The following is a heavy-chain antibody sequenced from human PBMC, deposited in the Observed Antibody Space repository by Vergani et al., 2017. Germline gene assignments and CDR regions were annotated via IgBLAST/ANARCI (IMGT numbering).Heavy chain of an antibody. Sequence: QVQLVQSGAEVKKPGASVKVSCKASGYTFTGYYMHWVRQAPGQGLEWMGWINPNSGGTNYAQKFQGRVTMTRDTSISTAYMELSRLRSDDTAVYYCAREVGYSGSYRNWFDPWGQGTLVTVSS. V-gene: IGHV1-2*02. CDR3: AREVGYSGSYRNWFDP. CDR1: GYTFTGYY. CDR2: INPNSGGT. J-gene: IGHJ5*02. D-gene: IGHD1-26*01.